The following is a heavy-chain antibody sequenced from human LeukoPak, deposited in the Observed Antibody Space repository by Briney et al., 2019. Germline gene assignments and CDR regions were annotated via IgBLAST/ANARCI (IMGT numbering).Heavy chain of an antibody. D-gene: IGHD6-13*01. V-gene: IGHV3-33*01. J-gene: IGHJ4*02. CDR3: ARDPPTRQYTNSFSLDY. CDR1: GFTFSSYA. CDR2: IWYDGSSK. Sequence: GGSLRLSCAASGFTFSSYAMHWVRQAPGKGLQGVAVIWYDGSSKYYADSVKGRFTISRDNSKNTLYLQMNSLRAEDTAVYYWARDPPTRQYTNSFSLDYWGQGTLVTVSS.